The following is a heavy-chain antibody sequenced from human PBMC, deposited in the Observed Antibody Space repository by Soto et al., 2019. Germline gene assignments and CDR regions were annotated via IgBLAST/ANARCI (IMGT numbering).Heavy chain of an antibody. J-gene: IGHJ4*02. Sequence: PSETLSLTCVVSGGSFTSNNWWTWVRQPPGQGLEWIGEIYRTGSTNYNPSLKSRVTISLDKSENQFSLKVTSLTDADTAVYYCASRDPGTSVDYWGKGSLVPVSS. D-gene: IGHD1-7*01. V-gene: IGHV4-4*02. CDR1: GGSFTSNNW. CDR2: IYRTGST. CDR3: ASRDPGTSVDY.